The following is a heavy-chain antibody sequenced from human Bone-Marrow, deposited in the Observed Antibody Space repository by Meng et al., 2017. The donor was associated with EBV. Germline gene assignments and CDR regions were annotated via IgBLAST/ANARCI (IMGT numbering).Heavy chain of an antibody. J-gene: IGHJ4*02. D-gene: IGHD1-26*01. CDR3: ARGGELLGSFDY. V-gene: IGHV1-69*01. Sequence: VEVGWSVEKPWSWVRVSCKAPVETFDRYAVGMVRQAPGQGLGWMGGVIHIFGTANDAQTFQGRVTIAADESTSTAYMELSSLRSEDTAVYYCARGGELLGSFDYWGQGTLVTVSS. CDR1: VETFDRYA. CDR2: VIHIFGTA.